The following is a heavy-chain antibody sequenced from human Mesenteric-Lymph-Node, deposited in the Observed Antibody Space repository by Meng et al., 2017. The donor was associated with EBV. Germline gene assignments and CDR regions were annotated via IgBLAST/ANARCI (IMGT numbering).Heavy chain of an antibody. Sequence: QDQLVQAGAEVKKPRASVKVSCKASGYSFTNFGISWVRQAPGQGLEWLGWISADNGNTNYAEKFQGRVIMTTDTSTSTVHMEVRSLRPDDTAVYYCARTGGELLIWFDPWGQGTLVTVSS. CDR1: GYSFTNFG. CDR2: ISADNGNT. CDR3: ARTGGELLIWFDP. J-gene: IGHJ5*02. D-gene: IGHD3-10*01. V-gene: IGHV1-18*01.